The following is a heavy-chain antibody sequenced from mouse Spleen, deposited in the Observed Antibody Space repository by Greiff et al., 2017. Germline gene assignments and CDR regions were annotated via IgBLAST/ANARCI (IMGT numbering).Heavy chain of an antibody. V-gene: IGHV5-9*02. D-gene: IGHD2-4*01. CDR1: GFAFSSYD. Sequence: EVQLVESGGGLVKPGGSLKLSCAASGFAFSSYDMSWVRQTPEKRLEWVATISSGGSYTYYPDSVKGRFTISRDNARNTLYLQMSSLRSEDTALYYCARHEPLSTMITTGFAYWGQGTLVTVSA. CDR3: ARHEPLSTMITTGFAY. J-gene: IGHJ3*01. CDR2: ISSGGSYT.